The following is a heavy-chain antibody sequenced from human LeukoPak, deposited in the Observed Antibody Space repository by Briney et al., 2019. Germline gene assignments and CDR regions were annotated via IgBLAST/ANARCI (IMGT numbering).Heavy chain of an antibody. CDR3: ATPHLATPGNVDMVFDY. CDR1: GFTVSSNY. J-gene: IGHJ4*02. CDR2: ISGSGGST. D-gene: IGHD5-12*01. Sequence: GGSLRLSCAASGFTVSSNYMSWVRQAPGRGLEWVSAISGSGGSTYYADSVKGRFTISRDNSKNTLYLQMNSVRAEDTAKYHCATPHLATPGNVDMVFDYWGQGTLVTVSS. V-gene: IGHV3-23*01.